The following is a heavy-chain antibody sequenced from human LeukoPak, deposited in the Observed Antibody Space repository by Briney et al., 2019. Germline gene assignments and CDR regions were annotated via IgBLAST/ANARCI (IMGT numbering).Heavy chain of an antibody. D-gene: IGHD3-16*01. Sequence: SVKVPCKASGGTFSSYAISWVRQAPGQGLEWMGGIIPIFGTANYAQKFQGRVTITADKSTSTAYMELSSLRSEDTAVYYCARLKQGEGIGAFDIWGQGTMVTVSS. CDR3: ARLKQGEGIGAFDI. CDR1: GGTFSSYA. CDR2: IIPIFGTA. J-gene: IGHJ3*02. V-gene: IGHV1-69*06.